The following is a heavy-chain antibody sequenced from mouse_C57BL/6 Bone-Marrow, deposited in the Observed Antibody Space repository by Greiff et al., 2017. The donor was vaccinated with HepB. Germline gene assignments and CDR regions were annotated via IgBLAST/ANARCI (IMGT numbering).Heavy chain of an antibody. CDR1: GYTFTSYG. J-gene: IGHJ2*01. Sequence: VKLMEFGAELARPGASVKLSCKASGYTFTSYGISWVKQRTGQGLEWIGEIYPRSGNTYYNEKFKGKATLTADKSSSTAYMKLRSLTSEDSAVYFCARAVEYYGSSYWGQGTTLTVSS. D-gene: IGHD1-1*01. CDR3: ARAVEYYGSSY. V-gene: IGHV1-81*01. CDR2: IYPRSGNT.